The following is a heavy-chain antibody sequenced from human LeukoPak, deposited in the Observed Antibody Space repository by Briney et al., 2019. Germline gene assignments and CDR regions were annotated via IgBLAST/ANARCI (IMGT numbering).Heavy chain of an antibody. Sequence: SETLSLTCTVSGGSISSSSYYWGWIRQPPGKGLEWIGSIYYSGSTYYNPSLKSRVTISVDTSKNQFSLKLSSVTAADTAVYYCARGIGTVTRAGWFDPWGQGTLVTVSS. CDR2: IYYSGST. CDR1: GGSISSSSYY. CDR3: ARGIGTVTRAGWFDP. J-gene: IGHJ5*02. V-gene: IGHV4-39*07. D-gene: IGHD4-17*01.